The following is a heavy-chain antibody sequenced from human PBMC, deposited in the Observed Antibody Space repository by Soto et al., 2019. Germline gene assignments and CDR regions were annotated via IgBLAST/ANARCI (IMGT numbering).Heavy chain of an antibody. J-gene: IGHJ4*02. CDR3: ARFRSVQLDY. V-gene: IGHV1-18*01. CDR2: ISAYNGNT. D-gene: IGHD1-1*01. CDR1: GYSSTSYD. Sequence: APVKLSCRASGYSSTSYDSNCVRQATGQGLEWMGWISAYNGNTNYAQKLQGRVTMTTDTSTSTDYMELRSLRSDDTAAYYCARFRSVQLDYWGQGTLVTVSS.